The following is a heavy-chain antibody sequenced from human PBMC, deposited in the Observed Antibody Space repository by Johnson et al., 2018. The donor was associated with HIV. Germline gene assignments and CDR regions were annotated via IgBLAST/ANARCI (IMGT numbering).Heavy chain of an antibody. CDR2: TSFDGTKR. D-gene: IGHD5-12*01. CDR3: ARGGYGGYDPAGPNAFDI. CDR1: GFTFTSYN. J-gene: IGHJ3*02. V-gene: IGHV3-30*04. Sequence: QVQLVESGGGVVRPGGSLRVSCAASGFTFTSYNMHWVRQAPGKGLEWVAATSFDGTKRHYADSVKGRFTISRDNSKNTLYLQMNSLGAEDTAGYYCARGGYGGYDPAGPNAFDIWGQGTMVTVSS.